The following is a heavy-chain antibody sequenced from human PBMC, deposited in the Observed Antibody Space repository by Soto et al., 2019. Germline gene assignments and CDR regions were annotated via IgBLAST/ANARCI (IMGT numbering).Heavy chain of an antibody. CDR2: IWYDGSNK. CDR1: GFTFSSYG. J-gene: IGHJ3*02. D-gene: IGHD3-16*02. V-gene: IGHV3-33*01. Sequence: PGGSLRLSCAASGFTFSSYGMHWVRQAPGKGLEWVAVIWYDGSNKYYADSVKGRFTISRDNSKNTLYLQMNSLRAEDTAVYYCARDVNPGIMITFGGVIRPHPFESWGQRTMVTVSS. CDR3: ARDVNPGIMITFGGVIRPHPFES.